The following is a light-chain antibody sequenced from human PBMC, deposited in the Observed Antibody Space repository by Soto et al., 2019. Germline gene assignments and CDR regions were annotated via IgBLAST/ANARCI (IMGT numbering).Light chain of an antibody. CDR1: SSDVGSYNL. V-gene: IGLV2-23*02. J-gene: IGLJ1*01. CDR3: CSYAGSSTPYV. CDR2: EVS. Sequence: QSVLTQPASVSGSPGQSITISCTSTSSDVGSYNLVSWYQHHPGKAPKLMIYEVSKRPSGVSNRFSGSKSGNTASLTISGLQAEDEADYYCCSYAGSSTPYVFGTGTKVTVL.